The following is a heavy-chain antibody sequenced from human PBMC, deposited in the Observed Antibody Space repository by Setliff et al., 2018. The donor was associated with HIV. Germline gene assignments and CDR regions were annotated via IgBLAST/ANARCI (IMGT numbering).Heavy chain of an antibody. V-gene: IGHV4-34*01. CDR1: GGSFSGYY. CDR3: ARGLNYYGSGSYLPLGY. CDR2: INHSGST. D-gene: IGHD3-10*01. J-gene: IGHJ4*02. Sequence: KASETLSLTCAVYGGSFSGYYWSWIRQPPGKGLEWIGEINHSGSTNYNPSLKSRVTISVDTSKNQFSLKLSSVTAADTAVYYCARGLNYYGSGSYLPLGYWGQGTLVTVSS.